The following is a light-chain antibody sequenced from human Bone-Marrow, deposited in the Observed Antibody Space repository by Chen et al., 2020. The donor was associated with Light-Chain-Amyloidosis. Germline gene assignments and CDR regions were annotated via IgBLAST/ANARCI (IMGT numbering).Light chain of an antibody. CDR3: QSADSSGAYEVI. V-gene: IGLV3-25*03. Sequence: SYELTQPPSVSVSPGQTARITCSGDDLPTKYAYWYQQKPGQAPVLVIHRDTERPSGISARFSGTCSGTTATLTISGGQAEDEADYHCQSADSSGAYEVIVGGGTKLTVL. CDR2: RDT. CDR1: DLPTKY. J-gene: IGLJ2*01.